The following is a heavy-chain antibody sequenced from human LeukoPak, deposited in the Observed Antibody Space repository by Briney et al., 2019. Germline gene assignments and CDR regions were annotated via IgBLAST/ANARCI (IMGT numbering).Heavy chain of an antibody. CDR2: INPNSGGT. D-gene: IGHD6-19*01. V-gene: IGHV1-2*02. CDR1: GYTFTGYY. J-gene: IGHJ4*02. Sequence: ASVKVSCKASGYTFTGYYMHWVRQAPGQGLEGMGWINPNSGGTNYAQKFQGRVTMNRDTSIRTAYMELSRLRSDDPAVYYCARQDSSGWSYFDYWGQGSLVTVSS. CDR3: ARQDSSGWSYFDY.